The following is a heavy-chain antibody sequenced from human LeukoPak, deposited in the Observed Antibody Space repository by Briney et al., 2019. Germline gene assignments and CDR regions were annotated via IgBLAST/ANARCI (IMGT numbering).Heavy chain of an antibody. CDR2: ISSSGSTI. D-gene: IGHD5-18*01. CDR3: ARDGYSYGINWFDP. CDR1: GFTFSDYY. Sequence: GGSLRLSCAASGFTFSDYYMSWIRQAPGKGLEWVSYISSSGSTIYYADSVKGRFTISRDNAKNSLYLQMNSLRAEDTAMYYCARDGYSYGINWFDPWGQGTLVTVAS. J-gene: IGHJ5*02. V-gene: IGHV3-11*04.